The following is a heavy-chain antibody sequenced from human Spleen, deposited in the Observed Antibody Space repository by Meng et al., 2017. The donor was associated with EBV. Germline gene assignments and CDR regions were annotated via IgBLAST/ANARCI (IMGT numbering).Heavy chain of an antibody. D-gene: IGHD2-2*02. Sequence: QVQLQESGPGLVKPSGTLSLTCAVSGGSISSSNWWSWVRQPPGKGLEWIGEIYHSGSTNYNPSLKSRVTISVDKSKNQFSLKLSSVTAADTAVYSCARRYCSSTSCYMGDCFDPWGQGTLGTVSS. V-gene: IGHV4-4*02. CDR1: GGSISSSNW. CDR3: ARRYCSSTSCYMGDCFDP. J-gene: IGHJ5*02. CDR2: IYHSGST.